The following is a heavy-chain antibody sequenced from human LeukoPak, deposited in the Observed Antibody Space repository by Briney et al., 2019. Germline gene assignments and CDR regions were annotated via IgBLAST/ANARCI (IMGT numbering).Heavy chain of an antibody. CDR3: ARGPTVTTNYYYYYMDV. CDR1: GYTFTGYY. J-gene: IGHJ6*03. V-gene: IGHV1-2*02. Sequence: ASVKVSCKASGYTFTGYYMHWVRQAPGQGLEWMGWINPNSGGTNYAQKFQGRVTITRDTSIRTAYMELSRLRSDDTAVYYCARGPTVTTNYYYYYMDVWGKGTTVTVSS. CDR2: INPNSGGT. D-gene: IGHD4-11*01.